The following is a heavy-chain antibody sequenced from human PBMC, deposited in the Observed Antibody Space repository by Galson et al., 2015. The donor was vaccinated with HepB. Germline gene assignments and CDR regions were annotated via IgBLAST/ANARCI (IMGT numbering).Heavy chain of an antibody. D-gene: IGHD3-10*01. V-gene: IGHV3-7*03. CDR3: ARRISLVRGIITKPDYYYGMDV. CDR1: GYTFSSYW. Sequence: LRLSCAASGYTFSSYWMNWVRQAPGKGLEWVAHINQDGSSKYYVDSVKGRFTISRDNAKDSVYLQLDSLRAEDTAVYYCARRISLVRGIITKPDYYYGMDVWGQGTTVTVAS. CDR2: INQDGSSK. J-gene: IGHJ6*02.